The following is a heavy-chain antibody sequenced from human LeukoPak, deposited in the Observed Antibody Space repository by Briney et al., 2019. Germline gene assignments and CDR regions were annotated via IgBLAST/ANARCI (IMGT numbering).Heavy chain of an antibody. CDR3: ARDRGGSYEENWFDP. J-gene: IGHJ5*02. D-gene: IGHD1-26*01. CDR2: IYYSGST. CDR1: GGSISSGDYY. Sequence: RASQTLSLTCTVSGGSISSGDYYWSWIRQPSGKGLEWIGYIYYSGSTYYNPSLKSRVTISVDTSKNQFSLKLSSVTAADTAVYYCARDRGGSYEENWFDPWGQGTLVTVSS. V-gene: IGHV4-30-4*08.